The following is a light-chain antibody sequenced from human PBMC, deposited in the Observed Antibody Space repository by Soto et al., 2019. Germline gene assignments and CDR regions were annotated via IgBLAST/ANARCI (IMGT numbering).Light chain of an antibody. Sequence: DIQLTQSPSFLSASVGDRVTITCRASQGISSYLAWYQQKPGKAPKLLIYAASTLQSGVPSRFSGSGSGTDFTLTISSLQPEDFATYYCQQSYSLPITFGQGTRLEI. CDR2: AAS. CDR3: QQSYSLPIT. J-gene: IGKJ5*01. V-gene: IGKV1-9*01. CDR1: QGISSY.